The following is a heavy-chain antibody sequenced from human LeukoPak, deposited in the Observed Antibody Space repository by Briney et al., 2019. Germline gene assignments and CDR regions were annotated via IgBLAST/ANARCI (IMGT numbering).Heavy chain of an antibody. Sequence: QTLALTCTVSGGSISSGGNYWSWIRQHPGKGLEGSGYIYYSGSTYYNPSLKSRVTISVDTSKNQFSLKLSSVTAADTAVYYWARDGDGSGGPFDIWGQGTLVTVSS. CDR1: GGSISSGGNY. J-gene: IGHJ4*02. CDR2: IYYSGST. D-gene: IGHD3-10*01. V-gene: IGHV4-31*03. CDR3: ARDGDGSGGPFDI.